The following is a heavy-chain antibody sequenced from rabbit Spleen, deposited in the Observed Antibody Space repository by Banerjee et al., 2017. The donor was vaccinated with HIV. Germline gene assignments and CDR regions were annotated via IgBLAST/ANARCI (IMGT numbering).Heavy chain of an antibody. V-gene: IGHV1S40*01. CDR3: ARADPGYGDAAL. CDR2: IYTGNVDNT. J-gene: IGHJ4*01. D-gene: IGHD6-1*01. CDR1: AFSFSSYY. Sequence: QSLEESGGDLVKPGASLTLTCTASAFSFSSYYMCWVRQAPGKGLEWIASIYTGNVDNTYYATWAKGRFTISKTSSTTVTLKMTSLTAADTATYFCARADPGYGDAALWGPGTLVTVS.